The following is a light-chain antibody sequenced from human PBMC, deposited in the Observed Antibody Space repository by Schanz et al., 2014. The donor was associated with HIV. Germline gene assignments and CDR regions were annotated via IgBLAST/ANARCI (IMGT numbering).Light chain of an antibody. Sequence: QSALTQPAFVSGSPGQSITISCTGTNSDIGGFNFLPWSRQPPGKAPNLMIYDVTHRPSGISSRFSGSKSGNTASLTISGLQAEDEADYYCSSYSSEGSPYVIRTGTKLTVL. V-gene: IGLV2-14*01. CDR1: NSDIGGFNF. J-gene: IGLJ1*01. CDR2: DVT. CDR3: SSYSSEGSPYV.